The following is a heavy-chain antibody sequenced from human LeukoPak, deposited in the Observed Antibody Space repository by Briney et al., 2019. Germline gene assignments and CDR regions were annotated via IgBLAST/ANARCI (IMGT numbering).Heavy chain of an antibody. D-gene: IGHD3/OR15-3a*01. CDR2: IRSKAYGGTT. Sequence: GGSLRLSCTASGFTFGDYAMSWVRQAPGKGPEWGGFIRSKAYGGTTEYAASVKGRFTISRDDSKSIAYLQMNSLKTEDTAVYYCTREYFYDFWSGDAFDIWGQGTMVTVSS. V-gene: IGHV3-49*04. CDR3: TREYFYDFWSGDAFDI. CDR1: GFTFGDYA. J-gene: IGHJ3*02.